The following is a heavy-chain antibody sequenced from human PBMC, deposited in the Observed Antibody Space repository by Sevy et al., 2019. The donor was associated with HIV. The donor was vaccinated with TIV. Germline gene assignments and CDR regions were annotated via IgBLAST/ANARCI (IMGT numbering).Heavy chain of an antibody. CDR1: GFTFEDYA. Sequence: GWSLRLSCTTSGFTFEDYALSWFRQAPGKGLEWVAFITRNSYEAYGGTTDYAASVKGRFIISRDDSKSIAYLQMNSLKTEDTAVYYCTRGLATADTPEYYFDYWGQGTLVTVSS. CDR3: TRGLATADTPEYYFDY. D-gene: IGHD5-12*01. CDR2: ITRNSYEAYGGTT. V-gene: IGHV3-49*03. J-gene: IGHJ4*02.